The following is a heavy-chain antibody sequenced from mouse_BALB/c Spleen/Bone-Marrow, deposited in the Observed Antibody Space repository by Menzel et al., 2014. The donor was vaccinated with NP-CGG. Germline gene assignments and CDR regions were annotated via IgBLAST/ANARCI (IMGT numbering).Heavy chain of an antibody. J-gene: IGHJ2*01. CDR2: IWGDGIT. Sequence: QVQLQQSGPGLVAPSQSLSITCTVSGFSLTVYGLNWVRQPPGKGLEWLGMIWGDGITDYNSAFKSRLSISKDDSKSQVFLKMNSLQTDDTAKYYCAREGNYFDCWGQGTTLTVSS. V-gene: IGHV2-6-7*01. CDR3: AREGNYFDC. CDR1: GFSLTVYG.